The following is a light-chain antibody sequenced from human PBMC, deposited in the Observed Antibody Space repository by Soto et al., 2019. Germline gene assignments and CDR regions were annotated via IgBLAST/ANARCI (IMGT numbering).Light chain of an antibody. J-gene: IGLJ3*02. CDR2: EVN. CDR3: CSYAGSTTLV. CDR1: SSDVGTHNL. Sequence: QSVLTQPASVSASPGQSITISCTGTSSDVGTHNLVSWYQQHPGKAPKLMIYEVNKRPSGVSGRFSGSKSGNTASLTISGLLAEDEADYYCCSYAGSTTLVFGGGTKLTVL. V-gene: IGLV2-23*02.